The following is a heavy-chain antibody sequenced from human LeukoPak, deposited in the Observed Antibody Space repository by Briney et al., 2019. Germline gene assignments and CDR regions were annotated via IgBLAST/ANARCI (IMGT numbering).Heavy chain of an antibody. J-gene: IGHJ5*02. V-gene: IGHV4-4*07. D-gene: IGHD3-3*01. Sequence: PSETLSLTCTVSGGSISSYYWSWIRQPAGKGLDWIGRIYTSGSTNYNPSLKSRVTMSVDTSKNQFSLKLSSVTAADTAVYYWARGVDTIFGVGNNWFDPWGQGTLVTVSS. CDR3: ARGVDTIFGVGNNWFDP. CDR1: GGSISSYY. CDR2: IYTSGST.